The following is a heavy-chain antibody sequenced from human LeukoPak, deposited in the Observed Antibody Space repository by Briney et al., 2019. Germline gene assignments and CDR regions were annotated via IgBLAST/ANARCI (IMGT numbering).Heavy chain of an antibody. CDR1: GGSISSYF. Sequence: PSGTLSLTCTVSGGSISSYFWSWIRQPPGKGLEWIGYVYYSGSTNYNPSLKSRVTISVDTSKNQFSLKLSAVTAADTAVYYCARELEVAADWGWFDPWGQGTLVTVSS. CDR3: ARELEVAADWGWFDP. J-gene: IGHJ5*02. CDR2: VYYSGST. V-gene: IGHV4-59*01. D-gene: IGHD6-19*01.